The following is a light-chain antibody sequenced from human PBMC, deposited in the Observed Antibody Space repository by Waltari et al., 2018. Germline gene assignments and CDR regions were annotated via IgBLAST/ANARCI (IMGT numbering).Light chain of an antibody. CDR2: LGS. V-gene: IGKV2-28*01. CDR1: QSLLHSNGYNY. CDR3: MQALQTPPWT. J-gene: IGKJ1*01. Sequence: DIVMTQSPLSLSVTPGEPASISCRSSQSLLHSNGYNYFDWYLQKPGQSPQLLIYLGSNRAYGGPDRFSGSGSGTDFTLKISRVEAEDVGVYYCMQALQTPPWTFGQGTKVEIK.